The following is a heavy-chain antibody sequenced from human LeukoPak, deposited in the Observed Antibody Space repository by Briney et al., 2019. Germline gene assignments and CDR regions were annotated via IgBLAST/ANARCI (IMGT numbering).Heavy chain of an antibody. Sequence: NPSETLSLTCTVSGGSISSSSYYWGWIRQPPGKGLEWIGSIYYSGSTYYNPSLKSRVTISVDTSKNQFSLKLSSVTAADTAVYYCARHREQQLLYNWFDPWGQGTLVTVSS. CDR3: ARHREQQLLYNWFDP. D-gene: IGHD6-13*01. CDR1: GGSISSSSYY. J-gene: IGHJ5*02. V-gene: IGHV4-39*01. CDR2: IYYSGST.